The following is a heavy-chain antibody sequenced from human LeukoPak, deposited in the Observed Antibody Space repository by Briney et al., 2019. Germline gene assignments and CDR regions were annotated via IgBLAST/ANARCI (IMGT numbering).Heavy chain of an antibody. V-gene: IGHV3-23*01. CDR3: AKDVGKWESLHFFDY. D-gene: IGHD1-26*01. CDR2: ISGSGAST. J-gene: IGHJ4*02. CDR1: GFTLSTNA. Sequence: GGSLRLSCLTSGFTLSTNAMSWVRQAPGKGLEWISGISGSGASTYYADSVKGRFTISRDDSRNTLYLQMNCLRGDDTAVYYCAKDVGKWESLHFFDYWGQGTLVTVSS.